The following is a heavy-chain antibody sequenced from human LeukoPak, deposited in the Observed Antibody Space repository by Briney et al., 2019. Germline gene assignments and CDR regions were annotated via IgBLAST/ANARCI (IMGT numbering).Heavy chain of an antibody. V-gene: IGHV3-30*18. CDR1: GFTFSSYA. CDR2: ISYDGSNK. Sequence: PGGSLRLSCAASGFTFSSYAMGWVRQAPGKGLEWVAVISYDGSNKYYADSVKGRFTISRDNSKNTLYLQMNSLRAEDTAVYYCAKELNWDHDAFDIWGQGTMVTVSS. D-gene: IGHD7-27*01. J-gene: IGHJ3*02. CDR3: AKELNWDHDAFDI.